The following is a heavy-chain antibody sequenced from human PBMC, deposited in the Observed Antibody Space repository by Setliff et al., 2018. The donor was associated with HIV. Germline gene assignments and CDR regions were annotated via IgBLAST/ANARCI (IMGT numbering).Heavy chain of an antibody. CDR3: ARAPPITIFGSDWFDP. Sequence: SETLSLTCTVSGGSISSGGYYWSWIRQHPEKGLEWIGYIYYSGSAYYNPSLKSRVTISLDTSKNQFSLKLTSMTAADTAVYYCARAPPITIFGSDWFDPWGQGTLVTVSS. D-gene: IGHD3-3*01. CDR2: IYYSGSA. J-gene: IGHJ5*02. CDR1: GGSISSGGYY. V-gene: IGHV4-31*03.